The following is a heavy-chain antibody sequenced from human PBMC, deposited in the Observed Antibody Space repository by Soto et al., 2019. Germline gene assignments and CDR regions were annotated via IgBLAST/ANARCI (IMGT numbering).Heavy chain of an antibody. Sequence: QVRLVQSEAEVKKAGSSVKVSCKASGGTFISDAVTWVRQAPGQGLEWMGGVIPMFPKANYAQKFQGRATITADKSTSTVYMVLHSLKSEDTALYYCARCHSDSSGPGYLDSWGQGTLVTVTS. J-gene: IGHJ4*02. V-gene: IGHV1-69*06. CDR1: GGTFISDA. CDR3: ARCHSDSSGPGYLDS. CDR2: VIPMFPKA. D-gene: IGHD3-22*01.